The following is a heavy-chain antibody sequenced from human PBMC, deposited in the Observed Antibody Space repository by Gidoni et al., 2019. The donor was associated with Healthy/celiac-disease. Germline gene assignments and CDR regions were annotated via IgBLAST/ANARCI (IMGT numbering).Heavy chain of an antibody. D-gene: IGHD6-6*01. CDR2: IIPIFGTA. CDR3: ARAYSSSTTLYYYYYMDV. V-gene: IGHV1-69*06. CDR1: GGPFSSYA. J-gene: IGHJ6*03. Sequence: QVQLVQSGAEVKKPGSSVKVSCKASGGPFSSYAISWVRQAPGQGLEWMGGIIPIFGTANYAQKFQGRVTITADKSTSTAYMELSSLRSEDTAVYYCARAYSSSTTLYYYYYMDVWGKGTTVTVSS.